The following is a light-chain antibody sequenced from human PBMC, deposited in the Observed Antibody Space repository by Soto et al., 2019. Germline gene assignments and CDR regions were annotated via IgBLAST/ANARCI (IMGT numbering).Light chain of an antibody. CDR3: SSYTSSTTPV. CDR1: SNDVGGYNH. Sequence: QSVLTQPASVSGSPGQSITISCTGTSNDVGGYNHVSWYQQHPGKAPKLMIYDVNNRPSGVSNRFSGSKSANTASLTISGLQAEDEADYYCSSYTSSTTPVFGGGTKLTVL. V-gene: IGLV2-14*01. J-gene: IGLJ2*01. CDR2: DVN.